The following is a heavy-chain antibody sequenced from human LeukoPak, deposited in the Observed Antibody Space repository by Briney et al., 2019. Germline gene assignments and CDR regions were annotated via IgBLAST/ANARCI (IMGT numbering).Heavy chain of an antibody. Sequence: GGSLRLSCAGSGFTLSTYAMTWGRQAPGKGLEWVANIKQDGSEKYYVDSVKGRFTISRDNAKNSLYLQMNSLRAEDTAVYYCARDPSEYDPFDYWGQGTLVTVSS. CDR1: GFTLSTYA. CDR3: ARDPSEYDPFDY. J-gene: IGHJ4*02. CDR2: IKQDGSEK. V-gene: IGHV3-7*01. D-gene: IGHD2/OR15-2a*01.